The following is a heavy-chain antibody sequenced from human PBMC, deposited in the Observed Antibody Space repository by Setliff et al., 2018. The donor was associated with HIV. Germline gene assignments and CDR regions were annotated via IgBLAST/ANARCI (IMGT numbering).Heavy chain of an antibody. CDR1: GSTFTAHH. D-gene: IGHD6-19*01. CDR2: IIPKSGET. Sequence: ASVKVSCKSSGSTFTAHHIHWVRQAPGQGPEWMGWIIPKSGETSYAEKFRGRVTMTRDTSLSTAYMELSSLRSEDTAVYYCARGAWYTSGWYSSRYMDVWGKGTTVTVSS. V-gene: IGHV1-2*02. CDR3: ARGAWYTSGWYSSRYMDV. J-gene: IGHJ6*03.